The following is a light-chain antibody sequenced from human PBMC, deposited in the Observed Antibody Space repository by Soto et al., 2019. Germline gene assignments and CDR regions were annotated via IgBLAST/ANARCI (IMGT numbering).Light chain of an antibody. CDR3: QQRFDWPKIT. CDR1: QSVSTV. CDR2: AAS. J-gene: IGKJ5*01. V-gene: IGKV3-11*01. Sequence: EIVLTQARGTLALSPWEGAILSRRASQSVSTVLAWYQQKTSQAPRLLVSAASNRGTGIPARFSGSGSGTDFTLTISSLEPEDFGVFYCQQRFDWPKITFGQGTRLENK.